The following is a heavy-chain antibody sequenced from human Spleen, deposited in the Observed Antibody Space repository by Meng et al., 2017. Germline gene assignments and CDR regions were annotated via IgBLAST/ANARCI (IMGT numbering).Heavy chain of an antibody. Sequence: QGQVRETGPALEKPSETLALTCAVSGDAITNHNWWAWVHQRPGMGLEWIGEITQRGNRVYNPSLKSRVSMSIDKSKNQFSLKLTSVTAADTAVYHCLRGSGGSVWGQGTLVTVSS. CDR3: LRGSGGSV. CDR2: ITQRGNR. V-gene: IGHV4-4*02. CDR1: GDAITNHNW. J-gene: IGHJ1*01. D-gene: IGHD3-10*01.